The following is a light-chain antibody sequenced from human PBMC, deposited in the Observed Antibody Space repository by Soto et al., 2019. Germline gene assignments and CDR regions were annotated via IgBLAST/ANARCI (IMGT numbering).Light chain of an antibody. CDR2: EVI. Sequence: QSALTQPASVSGSPGQSITISCTGTSSDVGGYDNVSWYQQHPGKAPKLMIYEVINRPSGFSNRFSGSNSGNTASLTIAGLQDDDEAVYCCSSYTAPSTLWLFGGGTKLTVL. CDR3: SSYTAPSTLWL. V-gene: IGLV2-14*01. J-gene: IGLJ3*02. CDR1: SSDVGGYDN.